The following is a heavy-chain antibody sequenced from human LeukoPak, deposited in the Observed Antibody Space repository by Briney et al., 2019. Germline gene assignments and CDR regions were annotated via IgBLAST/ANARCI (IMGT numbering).Heavy chain of an antibody. V-gene: IGHV1-69*13. CDR2: IIPIFGTA. Sequence: ASVKVSCTASGGTFSSYAISWVRQAPGQGLEWMGGIIPIFGTANYAQKFQGRVTITADESTSTAYMELSSLRSEDTAVYYCARSGRVVPPLDWGQGTLVTVSS. J-gene: IGHJ4*02. D-gene: IGHD2-2*01. CDR3: ARSGRVVPPLD. CDR1: GGTFSSYA.